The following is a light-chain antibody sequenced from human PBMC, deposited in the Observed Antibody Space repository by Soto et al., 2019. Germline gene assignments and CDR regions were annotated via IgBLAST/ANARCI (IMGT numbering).Light chain of an antibody. CDR1: SSNIGGNS. CDR2: DDN. J-gene: IGLJ1*01. CDR3: GSLDSSLSAYV. Sequence: QSVMTQPPSVSAAPGQKVTISCSGSSSNIGGNSVSWYQQLPGTAPKLLIYDDNKRPSGIPDRFPGSKSGTSATLGITGFQTGDEADYYCGSLDSSLSAYVFGTGTKLTVL. V-gene: IGLV1-51*01.